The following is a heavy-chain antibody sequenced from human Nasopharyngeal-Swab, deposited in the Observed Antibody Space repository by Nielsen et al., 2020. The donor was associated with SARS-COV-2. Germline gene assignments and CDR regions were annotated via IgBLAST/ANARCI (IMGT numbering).Heavy chain of an antibody. CDR2: IYYSGST. CDR1: GGSISSSRYS. D-gene: IGHD3-16*01. Sequence: SETLSLTCTVSGGSISSSRYSWGWIRQPPGKGLAWLGSIYYSGSTYYNPSLKSRVTTSVDTSKNQFSLKLSSVTAADTAVYYCARRAWGADAFDIWGQGTMVTVSS. J-gene: IGHJ3*02. V-gene: IGHV4-39*07. CDR3: ARRAWGADAFDI.